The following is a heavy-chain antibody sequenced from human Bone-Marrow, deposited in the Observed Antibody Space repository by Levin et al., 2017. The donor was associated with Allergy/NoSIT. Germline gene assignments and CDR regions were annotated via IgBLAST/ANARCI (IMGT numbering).Heavy chain of an antibody. D-gene: IGHD3-3*01. CDR1: GFTFSSYE. Sequence: GGSLRLSCTVSGFTFSSYEMNWVRQAPGKGLEWVSYISSSASTIYYADSVKGRFTISRDNAKNSLYLQMNSLRAEDTAVYYCARQLGNFWSGYNYFDYWGQGTLVTVSS. J-gene: IGHJ4*02. CDR3: ARQLGNFWSGYNYFDY. CDR2: ISSSASTI. V-gene: IGHV3-48*03.